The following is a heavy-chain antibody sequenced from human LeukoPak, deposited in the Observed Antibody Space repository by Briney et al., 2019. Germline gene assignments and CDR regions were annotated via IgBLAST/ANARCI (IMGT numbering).Heavy chain of an antibody. J-gene: IGHJ6*03. CDR2: ISPSGDIT. CDR3: ARASIVVVVAATPYYYYYMDV. V-gene: IGHV3-48*04. Sequence: GGTLRLSCAASGFIFSSHGMNWVRQAPGKGLEWVSGISPSGDITYYADSVKGRFTISRDNAKNSLYLQMNSLRAEDTAVYYCARASIVVVVAATPYYYYYMDVWGKGTTVTISS. CDR1: GFIFSSHG. D-gene: IGHD2-15*01.